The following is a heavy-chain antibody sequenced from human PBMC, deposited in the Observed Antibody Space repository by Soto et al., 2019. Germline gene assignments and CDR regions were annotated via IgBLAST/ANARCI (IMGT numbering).Heavy chain of an antibody. J-gene: IGHJ4*02. Sequence: ASVKVSCKASGHAFSGYYVHWVRQAPGQGLEWMGWVNPNSGGTHYAQKFQGRVSMTRDTSLSAVYMELRSLRRDDMAVYFCASAYVGDDLTVATGGFGRFWGQGTLVTVSS. CDR1: GHAFSGYY. D-gene: IGHD5-12*01. CDR2: VNPNSGGT. CDR3: ASAYVGDDLTVATGGFGRF. V-gene: IGHV1-2*02.